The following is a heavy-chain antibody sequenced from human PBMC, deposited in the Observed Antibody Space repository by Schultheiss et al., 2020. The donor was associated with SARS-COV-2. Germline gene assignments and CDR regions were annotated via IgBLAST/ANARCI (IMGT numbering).Heavy chain of an antibody. CDR3: VQAFGTVTNYY. V-gene: IGHV3-7*01. D-gene: IGHD4-17*01. J-gene: IGHJ4*02. CDR1: GFNLRNYW. CDR2: IKQDGSVE. Sequence: GGSLRLSCAASGFNLRNYWMDWVRQAPGKGLQWVANIKQDGSVEHYVDSVRGRFIISRDNAKNSLYLQMNSLRVEDTAVYYCVQAFGTVTNYYWGQGTLVTVSS.